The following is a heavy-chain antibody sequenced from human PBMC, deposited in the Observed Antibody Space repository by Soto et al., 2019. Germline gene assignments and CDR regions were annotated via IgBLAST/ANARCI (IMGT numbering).Heavy chain of an antibody. Sequence: PGGSLRLSCAASGFTFSSYAMHWVRQAPGKGLEWVAVISYDGSNKYYADSVKGRFTISRDNSKNTLYLQMNSLRAEDTAVYYCARVRGSGWYGLDYWGQGTLVTVS. CDR2: ISYDGSNK. V-gene: IGHV3-30-3*01. D-gene: IGHD6-19*01. CDR3: ARVRGSGWYGLDY. CDR1: GFTFSSYA. J-gene: IGHJ4*02.